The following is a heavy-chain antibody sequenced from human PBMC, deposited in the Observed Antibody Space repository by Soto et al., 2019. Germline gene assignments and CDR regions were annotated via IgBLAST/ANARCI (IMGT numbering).Heavy chain of an antibody. CDR2: ISGSGGST. CDR3: AKEGNDYVAYYYGMDV. CDR1: GFTFSSYA. Sequence: EVQLLESGGGLVQPGGSLRLSCAASGFTFSSYAMSWVRQAPGKGLEWVSAISGSGGSTYYADSVKGRFTISRDNSKNTLYLQMNSLRAEDTAVYYCAKEGNDYVAYYYGMDVWGQGTTVTVSS. J-gene: IGHJ6*02. V-gene: IGHV3-23*01. D-gene: IGHD4-17*01.